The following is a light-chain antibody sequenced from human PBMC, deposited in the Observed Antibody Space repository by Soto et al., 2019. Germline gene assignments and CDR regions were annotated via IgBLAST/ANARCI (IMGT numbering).Light chain of an antibody. J-gene: IGLJ1*01. V-gene: IGLV2-23*01. CDR1: SSDVGSYNL. CDR2: EGS. Sequence: QSALTQPASVSGSPGQSITISCTGTSSDVGSYNLVSWYQQHPGKAPKLMIYEGSKRPSGVSNRFSGSKSGNTASLTISGLQAEDEADYYCCSYAGSSTYVFGTGTKVXVL. CDR3: CSYAGSSTYV.